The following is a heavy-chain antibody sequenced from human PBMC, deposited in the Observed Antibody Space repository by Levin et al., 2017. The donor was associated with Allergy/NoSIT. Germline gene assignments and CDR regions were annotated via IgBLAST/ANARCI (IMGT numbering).Heavy chain of an antibody. CDR1: GGSISSSNW. CDR2: IYHSGST. V-gene: IGHV4-4*02. CDR3: ARVTPLHLGEVSSFDY. D-gene: IGHD3-16*02. Sequence: GSLRLSCAVSGGSISSSNWWSWVRQPPGKGLEWIGEIYHSGSTNYNPSLKSRVTISVDKSKNQFSLKLSSVTAADTAVYYCARVTPLHLGEVSSFDYWGQGTLVTVSS. J-gene: IGHJ4*02.